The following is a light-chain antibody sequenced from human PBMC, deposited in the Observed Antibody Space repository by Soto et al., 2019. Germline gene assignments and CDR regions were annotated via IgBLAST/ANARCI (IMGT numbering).Light chain of an antibody. V-gene: IGKV1-5*01. J-gene: IGKJ1*01. Sequence: DIQMTQSPSTLPASVGDRVTITCRASQSISSWLAWYQQKPGKAPKLLIYDASTLESGVPSRFSGSGSGTEFTLTITSLQPDDFATYYCQQYNVYSPWTFGQGTKVDIK. CDR1: QSISSW. CDR3: QQYNVYSPWT. CDR2: DAS.